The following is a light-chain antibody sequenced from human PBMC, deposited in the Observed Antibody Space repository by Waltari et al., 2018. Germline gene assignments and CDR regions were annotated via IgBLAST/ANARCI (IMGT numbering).Light chain of an antibody. CDR3: QSADSITTFEV. J-gene: IGLJ3*02. V-gene: IGLV3-25*03. Sequence: SFELTQPPSVSVSPGPTASIPCPGEPLPIQYSSWYQQKAGQAPVLVIFKDTERPSGIPERFSGSSSGTVVTLTITGVRTEDEADYYCQSADSITTFEVFGGGTKLTVL. CDR2: KDT. CDR1: PLPIQY.